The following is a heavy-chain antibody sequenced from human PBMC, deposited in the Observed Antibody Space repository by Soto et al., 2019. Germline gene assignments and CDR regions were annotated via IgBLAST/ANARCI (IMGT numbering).Heavy chain of an antibody. Sequence: QVQLQESGPGLVKASETLSLTCTVSGGSISTDYWSWIRQPPGKRLEYIGFIYNGGSPNYSPSLESRVTISPDTSKHQFSLTLSSVTAADTAVYYCARGEWFLRGYGMDVWGRGTTVTVS. CDR3: ARGEWFLRGYGMDV. CDR1: GGSISTDY. CDR2: IYNGGSP. D-gene: IGHD3-3*01. J-gene: IGHJ6*02. V-gene: IGHV4-59*01.